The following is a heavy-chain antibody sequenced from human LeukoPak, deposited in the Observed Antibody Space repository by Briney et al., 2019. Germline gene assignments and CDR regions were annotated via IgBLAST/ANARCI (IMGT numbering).Heavy chain of an antibody. D-gene: IGHD5-18*01. J-gene: IGHJ4*02. CDR2: IYSGGST. V-gene: IGHV3-66*01. Sequence: RPGGSLRLSCAASGFTVSSNYMSWVRQAPGKGLEWVSVIYSGGSTYYADSVKGRFTISRDNSKNTLYLQMNSLRAEDTAVYYCAAGVVAMAPTSFDYWGQGTPVTVSS. CDR3: AAGVVAMAPTSFDY. CDR1: GFTVSSNY.